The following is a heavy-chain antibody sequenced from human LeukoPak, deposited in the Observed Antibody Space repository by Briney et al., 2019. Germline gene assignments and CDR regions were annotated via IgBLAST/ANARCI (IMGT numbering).Heavy chain of an antibody. V-gene: IGHV3-48*03. D-gene: IGHD2-2*01. Sequence: PGGSLRLSCAASGFTFSSYEMNWVRQAPGKGLEWVSYISSSGSTIYYADSVKGRFTISRDNANNSLYLQMNSLRAEDTAVYYCARGGYRCSSTSCYHILDYWGQGTLVTVSS. CDR1: GFTFSSYE. CDR2: ISSSGSTI. CDR3: ARGGYRCSSTSCYHILDY. J-gene: IGHJ4*02.